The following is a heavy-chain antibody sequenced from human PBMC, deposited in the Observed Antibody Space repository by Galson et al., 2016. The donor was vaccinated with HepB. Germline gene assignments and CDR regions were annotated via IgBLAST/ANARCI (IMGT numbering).Heavy chain of an antibody. D-gene: IGHD6-19*01. CDR1: GFTFSSYW. J-gene: IGHJ5*02. V-gene: IGHV3-74*01. CDR2: IEGDGTGT. CDR3: ARGVSSAPRSSFDP. Sequence: SLRLSCAASGFTFSSYWMHWVRQVPGKGLVWVSRIEGDGTGTHYADSVKGRFTISRDNAKNTLYVQMIGLRDEDTAVYYCARGVSSAPRSSFDPWGQGTLVVVS.